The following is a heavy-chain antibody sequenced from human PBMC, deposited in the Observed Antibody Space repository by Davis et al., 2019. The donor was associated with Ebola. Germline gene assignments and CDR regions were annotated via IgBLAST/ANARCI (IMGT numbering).Heavy chain of an antibody. V-gene: IGHV4-39*07. Sequence: SETLSLTCTVSGGSISSSSYYWGWIRQPPGKGLEWIGSNYYSGSTNYNPSLKSRVTISVDTSKNQFSLKLSSVNAADTAVYYCARDHGFTIFGYGMDVWGQGTTVTVSS. CDR3: ARDHGFTIFGYGMDV. CDR1: GGSISSSSYY. J-gene: IGHJ6*02. D-gene: IGHD3-3*01. CDR2: NYYSGST.